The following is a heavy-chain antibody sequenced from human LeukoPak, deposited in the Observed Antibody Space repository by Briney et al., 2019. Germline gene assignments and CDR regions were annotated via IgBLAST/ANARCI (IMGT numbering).Heavy chain of an antibody. CDR2: ILYDGNNK. D-gene: IGHD3-22*01. Sequence: GGSLRLSCAASGFTFSTYGMHWVRQAPGKGLEWVALILYDGNNKYYADSVKGRFTISRDNSKNTLYLQMNSLRAEDTAVYYCAKGLSYDSSGYYYLNYWGQGILVTVSS. V-gene: IGHV3-30*18. CDR3: AKGLSYDSSGYYYLNY. J-gene: IGHJ4*02. CDR1: GFTFSTYG.